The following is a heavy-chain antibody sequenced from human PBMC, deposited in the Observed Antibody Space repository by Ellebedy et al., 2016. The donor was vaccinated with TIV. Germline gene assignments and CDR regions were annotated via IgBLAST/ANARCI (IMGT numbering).Heavy chain of an antibody. CDR3: ARHPTAWELLFDY. CDR2: IYYSGST. D-gene: IGHD1-26*01. Sequence: MPSETLSLTCTVSGGSISSYYWSWIRQPPGKGLEWIGYIYYSGSTNCNPSLKSRVTISVDTSKNQFSLKLRSVTAADTAVYYCARHPTAWELLFDYWGQGTLVTVSS. V-gene: IGHV4-59*08. J-gene: IGHJ4*02. CDR1: GGSISSYY.